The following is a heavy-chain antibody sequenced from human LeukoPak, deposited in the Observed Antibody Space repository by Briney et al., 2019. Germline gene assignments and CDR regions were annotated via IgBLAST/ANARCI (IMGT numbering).Heavy chain of an antibody. CDR1: GFTFSSYG. J-gene: IGHJ6*04. V-gene: IGHV3-30*18. D-gene: IGHD3-10*01. CDR2: ISYDGSNK. CDR3: AKPYLHSMVRGYYYYGMDV. Sequence: GGSLRLSCAAPGFTFSSYGMHWVRQAPGKGLEWVAVISYDGSNKYYADSVKGRFTISRDNSKNTLYLQMNSLRAEDTAVYYCAKPYLHSMVRGYYYYGMDVWGKGTTVTVSS.